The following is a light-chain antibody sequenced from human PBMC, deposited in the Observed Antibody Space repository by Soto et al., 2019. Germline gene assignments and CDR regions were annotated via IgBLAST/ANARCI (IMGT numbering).Light chain of an antibody. CDR2: DAS. Sequence: DIQMTQSPSSLSASVGDRVTITCQASRDIRKYLNWYQQKPGKATKLLIYDASNLETGVTSRFSGSGSGTDFTFTISSLQSEDIATYYCQQYHTLVSFGGGTKVEIK. V-gene: IGKV1-33*01. CDR1: RDIRKY. CDR3: QQYHTLVS. J-gene: IGKJ4*01.